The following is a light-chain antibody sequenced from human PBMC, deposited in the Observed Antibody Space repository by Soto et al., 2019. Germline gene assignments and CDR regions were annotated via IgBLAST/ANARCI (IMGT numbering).Light chain of an antibody. J-gene: IGKJ1*01. CDR1: QSVTSNS. V-gene: IGKV3-20*01. CDR3: QHHGT. Sequence: EGVLTQSPGTLSLSPGERAILSCRASQSVTSNSLAWYQQKPGQPPRLLIHGASSRASGIPDRFSGSGSVTDFTLTINSLAREDCAVYYCQHHGTFGQGTKVEVK. CDR2: GAS.